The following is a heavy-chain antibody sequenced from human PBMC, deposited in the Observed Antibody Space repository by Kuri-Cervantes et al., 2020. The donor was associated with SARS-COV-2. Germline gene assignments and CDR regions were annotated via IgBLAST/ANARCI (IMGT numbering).Heavy chain of an antibody. CDR2: IYHSGST. V-gene: IGHV4-38-2*02. D-gene: IGHD6-13*01. CDR1: GYSISSGYY. CDR3: AREKWAAAAGTWYYYYMDV. Sequence: GSLRLSCAVSGYSISSGYYWGWIRQPPGKGLEWIGSIYHSGSTYYNPSLKSRVTISVDTSKNQFSLKLSSVTAADTAVYYCAREKWAAAAGTWYYYYMDVWGKGTTVTVSS. J-gene: IGHJ6*03.